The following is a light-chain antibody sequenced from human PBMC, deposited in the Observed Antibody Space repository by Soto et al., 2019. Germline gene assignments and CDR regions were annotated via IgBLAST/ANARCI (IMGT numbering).Light chain of an antibody. CDR1: SGLSTYA. J-gene: IGLJ2*01. V-gene: IGLV4-69*01. CDR3: QTWGTDIVV. Sequence: QPVLTQSPSASASLGASVRLTCTLSSGLSTYAIAWHQQQPEKGPRYLMKLNSDGSHYKGDGIPDRFSVSSSGAERYVTISSLQSEDEADYYCQTWGTDIVVFGGGTKLTVL. CDR2: LNSDGSH.